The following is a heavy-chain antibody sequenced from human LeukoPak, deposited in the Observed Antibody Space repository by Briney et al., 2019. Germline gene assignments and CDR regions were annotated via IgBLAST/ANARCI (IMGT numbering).Heavy chain of an antibody. Sequence: PGGSLRLSCAASGISFSSFGMHWVRQAPGKGLEWVTFIRYDGHNKYYADSVKGRFTISRDNSKNTLYLQMNSLRPEDTAVYYCAKSQNYYDNSGYYHLDYWGQGNLVTVSS. D-gene: IGHD3-22*01. V-gene: IGHV3-30*02. CDR1: GISFSSFG. J-gene: IGHJ4*02. CDR2: IRYDGHNK. CDR3: AKSQNYYDNSGYYHLDY.